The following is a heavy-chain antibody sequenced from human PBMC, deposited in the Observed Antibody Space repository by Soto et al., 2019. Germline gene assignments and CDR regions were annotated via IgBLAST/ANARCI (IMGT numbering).Heavy chain of an antibody. D-gene: IGHD2-2*01. CDR2: ISRDGRST. CDR1: GFTFSMHS. CDR3: VKEAKTFINSLVVLMIDF. V-gene: IGHV3-64D*08. J-gene: IGHJ4*02. Sequence: EVQLVESGGGLVQPGGSLRLSCSASGFTFSMHSMHWVCQTPGNALEYVSAISRDGRSTFYVDSVMGRFTISRDNSNNTLKIRMNSLRSDDSAVYYCVKEAKTFINSLVVLMIDFRSQGTQVTGSS.